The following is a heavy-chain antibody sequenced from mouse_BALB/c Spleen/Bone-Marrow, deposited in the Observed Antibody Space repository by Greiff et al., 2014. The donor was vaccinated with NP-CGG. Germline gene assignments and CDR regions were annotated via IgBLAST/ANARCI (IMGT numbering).Heavy chain of an antibody. CDR2: IWGDGST. CDR3: RGGSWFAY. CDR1: GFSLTSYG. J-gene: IGHJ3*01. V-gene: IGHV2-3*01. Sequence: VMLVESGPGLVAPSQSLSITCTASGFSLTSYGVSWVRQPPGKGLEWLGVIWGDGSTNYHSALISGLTISKDNSKSQVFLKQNSLQTYDTATYYCRGGSWFAYWGQGTLVTVSA.